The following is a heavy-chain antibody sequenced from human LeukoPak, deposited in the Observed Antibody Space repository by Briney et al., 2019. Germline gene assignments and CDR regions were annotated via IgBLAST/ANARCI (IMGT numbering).Heavy chain of an antibody. D-gene: IGHD3-16*01. V-gene: IGHV3-23*01. J-gene: IGHJ4*02. CDR2: IGGSGGDT. Sequence: PGGSLRLSCAASGFTFCIYVMTWVREAPGEGLVWVSTIGGSGGDTYYRDSVKGRFTISRDNSKNTLYLQVNSLRAEDTAVYYCARWGQVFMFEDYWGQGTLVTVSS. CDR3: ARWGQVFMFEDY. CDR1: GFTFCIYV.